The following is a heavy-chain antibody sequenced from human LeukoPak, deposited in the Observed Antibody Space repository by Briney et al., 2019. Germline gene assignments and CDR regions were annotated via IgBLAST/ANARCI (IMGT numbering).Heavy chain of an antibody. CDR1: GGSISSYY. Sequence: SETLSLTCTVSGGSISSYYWSWIRQPPGKGLEWIGYIYYSGSTNYNPSLKSRVTMSVDTSKNQFSLKLSSVTAADTAVYYCARDYSSGWYQDWFDPWGQGTLVTVSS. V-gene: IGHV4-59*12. CDR3: ARDYSSGWYQDWFDP. J-gene: IGHJ5*02. D-gene: IGHD6-19*01. CDR2: IYYSGST.